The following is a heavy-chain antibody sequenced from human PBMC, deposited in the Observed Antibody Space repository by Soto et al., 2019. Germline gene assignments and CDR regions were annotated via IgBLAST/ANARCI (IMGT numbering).Heavy chain of an antibody. J-gene: IGHJ6*02. V-gene: IGHV4-30-2*01. Sequence: QLQLQESGSGLVKPSHTLSLTCAVSGGSISSGDYSWSWIRQPPGKGLEWIGYIYHSGSTYYNPSLKTQVTNTVDRPKNQYSLKLGSVSAAVRAVYYCASRSDGSGRPGGMDVWGQGTTVTVSS. CDR3: ASRSDGSGRPGGMDV. CDR1: GGSISSGDYS. CDR2: IYHSGST. D-gene: IGHD3-10*01.